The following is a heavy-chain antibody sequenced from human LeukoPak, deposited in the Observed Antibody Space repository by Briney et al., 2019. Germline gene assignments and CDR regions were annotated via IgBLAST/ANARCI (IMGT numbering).Heavy chain of an antibody. V-gene: IGHV1-69*04. J-gene: IGHJ4*02. Sequence: SVKVSCKASGYTFTSYGISWVRQAPGQGLEWMGRIIPILGIANYAQKFQGRVTITADKSTSTAYMKLSSLRSEDTAVYYCARENPREGYSYGFLGYWGQGTLVTVSS. CDR1: GYTFTSYG. D-gene: IGHD5-18*01. CDR2: IIPILGIA. CDR3: ARENPREGYSYGFLGY.